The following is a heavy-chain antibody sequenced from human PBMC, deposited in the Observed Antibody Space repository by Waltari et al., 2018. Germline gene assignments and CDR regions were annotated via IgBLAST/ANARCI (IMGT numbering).Heavy chain of an antibody. J-gene: IGHJ4*02. CDR1: GFTVSSNY. CDR2: IYSCGST. D-gene: IGHD3-16*01. CDR3: ARWGDFDY. V-gene: IGHV3-66*02. Sequence: EVQLVESGGGLVQPGGSLRLSCAASGFTVSSNYMSWVRQAPGKGLEWVSGIYSCGSTYYAYSVKGRFTISRDNAKNTLYLQMNSLRAEDTAVYDCARWGDFDYWGQGTLVTVSS.